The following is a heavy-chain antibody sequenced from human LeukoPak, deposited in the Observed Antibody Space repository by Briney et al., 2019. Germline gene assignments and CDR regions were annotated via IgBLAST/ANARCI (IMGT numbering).Heavy chain of an antibody. J-gene: IGHJ6*02. Sequence: GGSLRLSCAASGFTFSSYSMNWVRQAPGKGLEWVSSISSSSSYIYYADSVKGRFTISRDNAKNSLYLQMNSLRAEDTAVYYCARFRKNYYGSGSYYGMDVWGQGTTVTVSS. CDR3: ARFRKNYYGSGSYYGMDV. D-gene: IGHD3-10*01. CDR1: GFTFSSYS. CDR2: ISSSSSYI. V-gene: IGHV3-21*01.